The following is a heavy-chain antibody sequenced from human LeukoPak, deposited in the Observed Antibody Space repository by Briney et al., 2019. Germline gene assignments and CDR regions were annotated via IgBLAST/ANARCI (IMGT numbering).Heavy chain of an antibody. Sequence: SETLSLTCTVSGGSVSSGSYYWSWIRQPPGKGLEWIGYIYYSGSTNYNPSLKSRVTISVDTSKNQSSLKLSSVTAADTAVYYCARDPGYNWFDPWGQGTLVTVSS. CDR2: IYYSGST. CDR1: GGSVSSGSYY. J-gene: IGHJ5*02. CDR3: ARDPGYNWFDP. V-gene: IGHV4-61*01.